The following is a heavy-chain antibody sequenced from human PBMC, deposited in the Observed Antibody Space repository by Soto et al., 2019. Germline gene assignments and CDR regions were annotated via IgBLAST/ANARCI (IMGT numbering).Heavy chain of an antibody. J-gene: IGHJ4*02. CDR2: ISSSSSTI. CDR3: ASAAYIVVVPADNMGGLPDY. D-gene: IGHD2-2*01. V-gene: IGHV3-48*01. Sequence: GGSLRLSCAASGFTFSSYSMNWVRQAPGKGLEWVSYISSSSSTIYYADSVKGRFTISRDNAKNSLYLQMNSLRAEDTAVYYCASAAYIVVVPADNMGGLPDYWGQGTLVTVSS. CDR1: GFTFSSYS.